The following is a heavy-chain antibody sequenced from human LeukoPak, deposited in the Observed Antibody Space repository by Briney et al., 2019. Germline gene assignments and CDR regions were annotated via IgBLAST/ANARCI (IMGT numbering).Heavy chain of an antibody. CDR2: ISSSGSTI. V-gene: IGHV3-11*01. CDR1: GFTFSDYY. Sequence: GGSLRLSCAASGFTFSDYYMSWIRQAPGKGLGWVSYISSSGSTIYYADSVKGRFTISRDNAKNSLYLQMNSLRAEDTAVYYCARYCSGGSCLYYYYGMDVWGQGTTVTVSS. D-gene: IGHD2-15*01. CDR3: ARYCSGGSCLYYYYGMDV. J-gene: IGHJ6*02.